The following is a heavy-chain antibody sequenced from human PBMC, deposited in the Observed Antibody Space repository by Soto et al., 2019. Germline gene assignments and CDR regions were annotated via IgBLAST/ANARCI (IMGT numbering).Heavy chain of an antibody. J-gene: IGHJ4*02. CDR2: INSDGSST. CDR3: ARDPLYSSGEFDY. V-gene: IGHV3-74*01. Sequence: GGSLRLSCAASGFTFSSYWMHGVRQAPGKGLVWVSRINSDGSSTSYADSVKGRFTISRDNAKNTLYLQMNSLRAEDTAVYYCARDPLYSSGEFDYCGQGTLVTVSS. CDR1: GFTFSSYW. D-gene: IGHD6-19*01.